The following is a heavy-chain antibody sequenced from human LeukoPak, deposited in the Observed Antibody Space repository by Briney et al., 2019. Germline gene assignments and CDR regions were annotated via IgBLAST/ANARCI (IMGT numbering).Heavy chain of an antibody. J-gene: IGHJ4*02. CDR3: ARGGVLRYFDWLLYSDY. V-gene: IGHV1-2*02. Sequence: ASVKVSCKASGYTFSDYYLHWVRQAPGQGLEWMGWINPNSGGTNYAQKFQGRVTMTRDTSISTAYMELSRLRSDDTAVYYCARGGVLRYFDWLLYSDYWGQGTLVTVSS. CDR1: GYTFSDYY. CDR2: INPNSGGT. D-gene: IGHD3-9*01.